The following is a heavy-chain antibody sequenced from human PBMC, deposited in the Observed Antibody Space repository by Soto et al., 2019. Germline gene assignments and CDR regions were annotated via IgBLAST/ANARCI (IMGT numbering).Heavy chain of an antibody. V-gene: IGHV4-59*08. J-gene: IGHJ5*02. CDR2: IYDSGST. Sequence: SETLSLTCSVSGGSISDYYWSWIRQPPGKGLEWIGYIYDSGSTNYNPSLKSRVTISVDTSKNQLSLKLRSVTVADTAVYYCARHIATHGDYYYDKSDYLRRWFDPWGRGTLVTLSS. CDR1: GGSISDYY. D-gene: IGHD3-22*01. CDR3: ARHIATHGDYYYDKSDYLRRWFDP.